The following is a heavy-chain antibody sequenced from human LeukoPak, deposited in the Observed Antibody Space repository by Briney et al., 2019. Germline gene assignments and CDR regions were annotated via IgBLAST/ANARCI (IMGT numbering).Heavy chain of an antibody. V-gene: IGHV3-30*18. Sequence: GGSLRLSCAASGFTFSTYGMHWVRQAPGKGLEWVAVILYDGTYKYYADSVKGRFTISRDNSKNMLYLQMNSLRAEDTAVYYCAKDLVGGEAAAGRVNYLDYWGRGTLVTVSS. J-gene: IGHJ4*02. CDR1: GFTFSTYG. CDR3: AKDLVGGEAAAGRVNYLDY. D-gene: IGHD6-13*01. CDR2: ILYDGTYK.